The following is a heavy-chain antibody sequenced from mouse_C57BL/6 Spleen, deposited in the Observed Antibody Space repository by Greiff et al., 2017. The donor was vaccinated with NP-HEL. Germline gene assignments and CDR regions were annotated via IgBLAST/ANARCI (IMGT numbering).Heavy chain of an antibody. CDR1: GYTFTAYE. CDR3: TRGTTEGYYAMDY. D-gene: IGHD1-1*01. J-gene: IGHJ4*01. V-gene: IGHV1-15*01. Sequence: LVESGAELVRPGASVTLSCKASGYTFTAYEMHWVKQTPVHGLEWIGAIDPETGGTAYNQKFKGKAILTADKSSSTAYMELRSLTSEDSAVYYCTRGTTEGYYAMDYWGQGTAVTVSS. CDR2: IDPETGGT.